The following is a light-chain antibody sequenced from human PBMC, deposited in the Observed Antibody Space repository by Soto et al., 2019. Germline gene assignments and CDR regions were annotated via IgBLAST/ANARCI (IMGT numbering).Light chain of an antibody. V-gene: IGKV1D-12*01. Sequence: DIQMTPSPSAVSASVGDRVTITCRASQGISSWLGWYQQKPGKAPKLLIYAASSLQSRVPSRFSGSGSRTDFTLTIGSLQPEDFATYSGQQANSFPFTFGGGTKVEIK. CDR3: QQANSFPFT. CDR2: AAS. J-gene: IGKJ4*01. CDR1: QGISSW.